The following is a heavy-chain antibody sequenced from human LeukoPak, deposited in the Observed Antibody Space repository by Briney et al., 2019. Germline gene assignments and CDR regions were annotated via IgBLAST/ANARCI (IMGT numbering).Heavy chain of an antibody. CDR1: GFTVSSNY. CDR2: IYSGGST. Sequence: GGSLRLSCAASGFTVSSNYMSWVRQAPGKGLEWVSVIYSGGSTYYADSVKGRFTISRAKNTLYLQMNSLRAEDTAVYYCARDKGRIVNGMDVWGQGTTVTVSS. V-gene: IGHV3-53*01. CDR3: ARDKGRIVNGMDV. D-gene: IGHD3-16*02. J-gene: IGHJ6*02.